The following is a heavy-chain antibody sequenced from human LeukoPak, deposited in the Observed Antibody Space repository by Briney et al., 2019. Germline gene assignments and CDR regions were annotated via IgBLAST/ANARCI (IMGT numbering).Heavy chain of an antibody. Sequence: SVKVSCKASGGTFSSYAISWVRQAPGQGLEWMGGIIPIFGTANYAQKLQGRVTMTTDTSTSTAYMELRSLRSDDTAVYYCARDVTAQYSSGWYYVGYWGQGTLVTVSS. CDR1: GGTFSSYA. J-gene: IGHJ4*02. V-gene: IGHV1-69*05. CDR2: IIPIFGTA. D-gene: IGHD6-19*01. CDR3: ARDVTAQYSSGWYYVGY.